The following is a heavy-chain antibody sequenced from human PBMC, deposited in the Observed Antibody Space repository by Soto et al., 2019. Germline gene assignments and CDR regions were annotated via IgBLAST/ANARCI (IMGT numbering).Heavy chain of an antibody. CDR1: GFSVSNNY. V-gene: IGHV3-53*01. D-gene: IGHD2-8*01. Sequence: EVQLVESGGGLIQPGGSLRLSCSASGFSVSNNYMSWVRQAPGKGLDWVSVVYTGGATYYADSVKGRFTISRDNSKNTRYLQMNSLRAEDAAVYYCATNYYLEYWGQGTLVTVSS. CDR3: ATNYYLEY. CDR2: VYTGGAT. J-gene: IGHJ4*02.